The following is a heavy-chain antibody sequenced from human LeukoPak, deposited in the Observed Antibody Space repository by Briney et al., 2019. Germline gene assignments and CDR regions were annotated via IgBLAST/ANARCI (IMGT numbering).Heavy chain of an antibody. CDR3: AALVPAAMGDY. D-gene: IGHD2-2*01. V-gene: IGHV1-58*01. CDR2: IVVGSGNT. J-gene: IGHJ4*02. CDR1: GFTFTSSA. Sequence: SVKVSCKASGFTFTSSAVQWVRQARGQCLEWIGWIVVGSGNTNYAQKFQERVTITRDMSTSTAYMELSSLRSEDTAVYYCAALVPAAMGDYWGQGTLVTVSS.